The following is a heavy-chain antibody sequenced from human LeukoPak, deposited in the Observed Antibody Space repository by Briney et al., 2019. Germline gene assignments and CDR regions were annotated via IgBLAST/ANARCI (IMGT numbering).Heavy chain of an antibody. J-gene: IGHJ4*02. CDR3: ARIRYCTNGVCYREYYFDY. CDR2: ISGSGSST. Sequence: GGSLRLSCAASGFTFITYAMSWVRQAPGKGLEWVSAISGSGSSTYYADSVRGRFTISRDNSKNTLYLQMNSLRAEDTALYYCARIRYCTNGVCYREYYFDYWGQGTLVTVSS. CDR1: GFTFITYA. V-gene: IGHV3-23*01. D-gene: IGHD2-8*01.